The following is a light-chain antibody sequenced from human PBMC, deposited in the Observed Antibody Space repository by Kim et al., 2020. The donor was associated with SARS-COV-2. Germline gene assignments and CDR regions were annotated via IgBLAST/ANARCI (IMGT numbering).Light chain of an antibody. J-gene: IGKJ2*01. CDR2: GAS. CDR3: QHYGSSPYT. Sequence: LSPGERATLSGRASQTFGSNYLAWYQQKPGQAPRLIIYGASIRATGIPDRLSGSGSGTDFTVTISRLEPEDVAMYYCQHYGSSPYTFGQGTKLEI. CDR1: QTFGSNY. V-gene: IGKV3-20*01.